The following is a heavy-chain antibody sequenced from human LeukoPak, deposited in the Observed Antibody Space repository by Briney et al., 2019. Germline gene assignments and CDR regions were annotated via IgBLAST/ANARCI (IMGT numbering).Heavy chain of an antibody. J-gene: IGHJ4*02. CDR3: ARTPYGDYVFRERYFDY. D-gene: IGHD4-17*01. Sequence: GGSLRLSCAASGFTFSSYWMSWVRQAPGKGLEWVANIKQDGSEKYYVDSVKGRFTISRDNAKNSLYLQMNSLRAEDTAVYYCARTPYGDYVFRERYFDYWGQGTLVTVSS. CDR2: IKQDGSEK. V-gene: IGHV3-7*01. CDR1: GFTFSSYW.